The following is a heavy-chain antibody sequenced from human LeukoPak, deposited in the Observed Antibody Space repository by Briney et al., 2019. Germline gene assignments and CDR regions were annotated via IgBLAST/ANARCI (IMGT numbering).Heavy chain of an antibody. V-gene: IGHV4-34*01. CDR1: GGSFSGYY. D-gene: IGHD6-13*01. Sequence: PSETLSLTCAVYGGSFSGYYWSWIRQPPGKGLEWIGEIDHSGSTNYNPSLKSRVTISVDTSKNQFSLKLSSVTAADTAVYYCARTPGQQLTYYYYYMDVWGKGTTVTVSS. CDR2: IDHSGST. CDR3: ARTPGQQLTYYYYYMDV. J-gene: IGHJ6*03.